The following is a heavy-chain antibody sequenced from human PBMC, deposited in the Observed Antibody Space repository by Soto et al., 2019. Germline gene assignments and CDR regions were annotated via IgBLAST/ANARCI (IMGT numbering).Heavy chain of an antibody. J-gene: IGHJ6*02. D-gene: IGHD3-9*01. CDR2: INPNSGGT. CDR1: RYTFTGYY. V-gene: IGHV1-2*04. CDR3: AREDDILTGTYGMDV. Sequence: ASVKVSCKASRYTFTGYYMHWVRQAPGQGLEWMGWINPNSGGTNYAQKFQGWVTMTRDTSISTAYMELSRLRSDDTAVYYCAREDDILTGTYGMDVWGQGTTVTVSS.